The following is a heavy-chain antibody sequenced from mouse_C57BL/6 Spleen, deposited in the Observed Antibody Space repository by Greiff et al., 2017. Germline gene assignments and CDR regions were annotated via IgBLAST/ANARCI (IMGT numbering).Heavy chain of an antibody. CDR1: GYTFTSYW. CDR2: IYPGSGST. Sequence: QVQLKQPGAELVKPGASVKMSCKASGYTFTSYWITWVKQRPGQGLEWIGDIYPGSGSTNYNEKFKSKATLTVDTSSSTAYMQLSSLTSEDSAVYYCAKIYYDYYYYAMDYWGQGTSVTVSS. J-gene: IGHJ4*01. V-gene: IGHV1-55*01. D-gene: IGHD2-4*01. CDR3: AKIYYDYYYYAMDY.